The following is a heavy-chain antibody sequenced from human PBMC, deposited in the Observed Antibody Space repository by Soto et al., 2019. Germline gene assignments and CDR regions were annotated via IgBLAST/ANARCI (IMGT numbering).Heavy chain of an antibody. V-gene: IGHV3-23*01. J-gene: IGHJ4*02. CDR2: ISGAGNSA. Sequence: EVQLLESGGGLVQPGGSLRLSCAASGFTFSSFAMSWVRQAPGKGLEWVSAISGAGNSASDGNAVQGRFIISRDNSKNTLCLQMVSLRAEDTPTYCLAKNDCGYTRRQLGAHWGQGNLVTVSS. CDR1: GFTFSSFA. D-gene: IGHD2-21*01. CDR3: AKNDCGYTRRQLGAH.